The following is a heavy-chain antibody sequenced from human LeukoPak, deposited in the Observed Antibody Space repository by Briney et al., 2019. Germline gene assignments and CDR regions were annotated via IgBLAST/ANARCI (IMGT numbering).Heavy chain of an antibody. Sequence: SETLSLTCTVSGGSISSDDCYWSWIRLPPGKGLEWIGEINHSGSTNYNPSLKSRVTISVDTSKNQFSLKLSSVTAADTAVYYCARPDSSSSWYYFDYWGQGTLVTVSS. V-gene: IGHV4-34*01. CDR3: ARPDSSSSWYYFDY. J-gene: IGHJ4*02. D-gene: IGHD6-13*01. CDR1: GGSISSDDCY. CDR2: INHSGST.